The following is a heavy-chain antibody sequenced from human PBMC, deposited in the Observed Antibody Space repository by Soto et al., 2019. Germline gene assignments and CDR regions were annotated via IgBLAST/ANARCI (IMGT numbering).Heavy chain of an antibody. CDR1: GGTFSSYA. V-gene: IGHV1-69*06. Sequence: QVQLVQSGAEVKKPGSSVKVSCKASGGTFSSYAISWVRQAPGQGVEWMGGIIPIFGTANYAQKFQGRVTITADKSTSTAYMELSSLRPEDTAVYYCASPPYDSSGYYTGFYGMDVWGQGTTVTVSS. CDR3: ASPPYDSSGYYTGFYGMDV. J-gene: IGHJ6*02. CDR2: IIPIFGTA. D-gene: IGHD3-22*01.